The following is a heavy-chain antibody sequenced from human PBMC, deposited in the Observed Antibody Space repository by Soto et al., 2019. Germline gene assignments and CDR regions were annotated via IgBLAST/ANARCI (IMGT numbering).Heavy chain of an antibody. CDR2: MNPNSGNT. CDR1: GYTFTSYD. V-gene: IGHV1-8*01. J-gene: IGHJ6*02. D-gene: IGHD2-21*02. Sequence: GASVKVSCKASGYTFTSYDINWVRQATGQGLEWMGWMNPNSGNTGYAQKFQGRVTMTRNTSISTAYMELSSLRSEDTAVYYCARASMTAIAMDVWGQGTTVTVSS. CDR3: ARASMTAIAMDV.